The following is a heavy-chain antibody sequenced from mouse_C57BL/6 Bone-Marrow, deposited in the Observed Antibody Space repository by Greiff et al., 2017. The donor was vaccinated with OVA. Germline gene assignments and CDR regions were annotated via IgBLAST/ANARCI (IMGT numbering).Heavy chain of an antibody. D-gene: IGHD1-1*01. Sequence: EVKLVESGGGLVKPGGSLKLSCAASGFTFSSYAMSWVRQTPEKRLEWVATISDGGSYTYYPVNVKGRFTISRDNAKNNLYLQMSHLKSEDTARYYCARAGDYGSSSFAYWGQGTLVTVSA. CDR1: GFTFSSYA. V-gene: IGHV5-4*03. CDR3: ARAGDYGSSSFAY. J-gene: IGHJ3*01. CDR2: ISDGGSYT.